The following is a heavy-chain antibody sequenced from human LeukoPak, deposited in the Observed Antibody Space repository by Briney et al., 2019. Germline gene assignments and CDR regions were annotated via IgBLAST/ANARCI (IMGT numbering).Heavy chain of an antibody. CDR3: ATTTSG. V-gene: IGHV5-51*01. J-gene: IGHJ4*02. D-gene: IGHD4-17*01. CDR2: IFPSDSDT. CDR1: GYSFTTYW. Sequence: GESLKISCKASGYSFTTYWIGWVRQMPGKGLEWMGIIFPSDSDTRYSPSFQGQVTISVDTSISTVYLQWSSLKASDTAMYFCATTTSGWGLGTLVTVSS.